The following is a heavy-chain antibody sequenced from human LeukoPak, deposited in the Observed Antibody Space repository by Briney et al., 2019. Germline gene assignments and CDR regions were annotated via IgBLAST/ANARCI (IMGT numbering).Heavy chain of an antibody. J-gene: IGHJ4*02. V-gene: IGHV4-38-2*02. CDR1: GYPISSGYY. CDR2: IYHSGST. Sequence: SETLSLTCTVSGYPISSGYYWGWIRQPPGKGLEWIGSIYHSGSTYYNPSLKSRVTISVDTSKNQFSLKLSSVTAADTAVYYCARGYITDPFDYWGQGALVAVSS. CDR3: ARGYITDPFDY. D-gene: IGHD5-12*01.